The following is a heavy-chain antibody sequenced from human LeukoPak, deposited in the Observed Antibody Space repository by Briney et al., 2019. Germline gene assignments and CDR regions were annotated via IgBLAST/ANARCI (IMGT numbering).Heavy chain of an antibody. D-gene: IGHD3-22*01. CDR1: NGSISSSNYY. V-gene: IGHV3-23*01. CDR2: ISDSGGRT. Sequence: PSETLSLTCTASNGSISSSNYYWGWVRQPPGEGLEWVAGISDSGGRTNYADSVKGRFTISRDNPKNTLYLQMNSLRAEDTAVYFCAKRGVVIRVILVGFHKEAQYFDSWGQGALVTVSS. CDR3: AKRGVVIRVILVGFHKEAQYFDS. J-gene: IGHJ4*02.